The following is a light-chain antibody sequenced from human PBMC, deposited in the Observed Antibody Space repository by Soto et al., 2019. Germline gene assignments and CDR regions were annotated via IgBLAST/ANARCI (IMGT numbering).Light chain of an antibody. CDR2: DVS. J-gene: IGLJ1*01. CDR1: SSDVGGYNY. CDR3: SSYTSSSTRV. Sequence: QSALTQPASVSGSPGQSITISCTGTSSDVGGYNYVSWYQQHPGKAPKLMIYDVSDRPSGVSNRFSGSKSGNTASLTISGLQPEDEADCYCSSYTSSSTRVFGTGTKLTVL. V-gene: IGLV2-14*01.